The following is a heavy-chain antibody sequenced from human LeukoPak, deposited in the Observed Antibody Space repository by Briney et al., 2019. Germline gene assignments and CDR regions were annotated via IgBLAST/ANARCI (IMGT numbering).Heavy chain of an antibody. V-gene: IGHV4-39*01. CDR2: IYYSGST. CDR3: AXXXXXSSGGWXDP. CDR1: GGSISSSSYY. J-gene: IGHJ5*02. D-gene: IGHD3-16*01. Sequence: SXTLXXTCTVSGGSISSSSYYWGWIRQPPGKGLEWIGSIYYSGSTYYNPSLKSQFTISVDTSKNQFSLKLSSVTAADTAWYXXAXXXXXSSGGWXDPWGQGTXVTVSS.